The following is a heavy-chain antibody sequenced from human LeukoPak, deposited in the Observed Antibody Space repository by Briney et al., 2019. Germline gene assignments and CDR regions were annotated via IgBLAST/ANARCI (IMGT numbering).Heavy chain of an antibody. D-gene: IGHD7-27*01. J-gene: IGHJ3*02. Sequence: ASVKVSCKASGYTFTSYYMHWVRQAPGKGLEWMGIINPSGGSTSYAQKFQGRVTMTRDTSTSTVYMELSSLRSEDTAVYYCARDPRDWGPGWSAFDIWGQGTMVTVSS. V-gene: IGHV1-46*01. CDR1: GYTFTSYY. CDR3: ARDPRDWGPGWSAFDI. CDR2: INPSGGST.